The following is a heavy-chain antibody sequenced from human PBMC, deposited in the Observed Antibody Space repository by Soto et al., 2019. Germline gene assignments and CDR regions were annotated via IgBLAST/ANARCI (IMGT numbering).Heavy chain of an antibody. Sequence: ASVKVSCKASGYTFTGYYVHWVRQAPGQGLEWMGWINPNSGDTYLAQRFQGRVTMNRDTSIGTAYMELRGLTSDDTAEYYCAKGGAIVAAGTRVFLYNAMDVWGQGTTVTVSS. CDR1: GYTFTGYY. CDR3: AKGGAIVAAGTRVFLYNAMDV. V-gene: IGHV1-2*02. J-gene: IGHJ6*02. CDR2: INPNSGDT. D-gene: IGHD1-26*01.